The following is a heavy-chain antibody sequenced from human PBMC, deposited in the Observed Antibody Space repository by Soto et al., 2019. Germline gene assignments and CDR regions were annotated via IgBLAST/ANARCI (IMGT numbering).Heavy chain of an antibody. CDR1: GGSVSSGNYY. CDR2: ISNSGTT. J-gene: IGHJ4*02. Sequence: KPSETLSLTCTVSGGSVSSGNYYWSWIRQPPGKGLEWIAHISNSGTTNYNPSLKSRVTISLDTSKNQFSVRLSSVTAADTAVYYCARDRGPGIVYWGQGTMVTVSS. CDR3: ARDRGPGIVY. V-gene: IGHV4-61*01.